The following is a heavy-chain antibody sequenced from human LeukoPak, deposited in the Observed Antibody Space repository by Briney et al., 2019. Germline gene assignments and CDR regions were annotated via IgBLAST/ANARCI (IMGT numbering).Heavy chain of an antibody. V-gene: IGHV3-30*02. CDR3: ARDSYGDANFDS. CDR1: GFTFSSYG. CDR2: IRYDGSNK. Sequence: GGSLRLSCAASGFTFSSYGMHWARQAPGKGLEWVAFIRYDGSNKYYADSVKGRFTISRDNSKNTLYLQMNSLRAEDTAVYYCARDSYGDANFDSWGQGTLVTVSS. D-gene: IGHD4-17*01. J-gene: IGHJ4*02.